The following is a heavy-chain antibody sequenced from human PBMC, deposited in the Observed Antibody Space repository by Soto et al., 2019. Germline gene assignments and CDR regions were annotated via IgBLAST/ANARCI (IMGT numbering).Heavy chain of an antibody. V-gene: IGHV3-30-3*01. J-gene: IGHJ4*02. CDR1: GFTFSSYA. D-gene: IGHD3-22*01. CDR2: ISYDGSNK. Sequence: QVQLVESGGGVVQPGRSLRLSCAASGFTFSSYAMHWVRQAPGKGLEWVAVISYDGSNKYYADSVKGRFTISRDNSKKTLYRQMNSRRAEDTVVYYWARDGYYYDSSGPYFDYWGQGTWSPSPQ. CDR3: ARDGYYYDSSGPYFDY.